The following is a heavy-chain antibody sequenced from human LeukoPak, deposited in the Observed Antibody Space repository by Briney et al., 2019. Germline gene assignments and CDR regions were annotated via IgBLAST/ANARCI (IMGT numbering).Heavy chain of an antibody. CDR3: ARVPLSTAYLHNYSMDV. Sequence: SETLSLTCTVSGGSISSSPYSWAWIRQPPGKGLEWIGSIYYSGRSYYKVSLKSRVIISLDTPNNQFSLKVSSVTAADTALYYCARVPLSTAYLHNYSMDVWGKGTTVTVSS. CDR2: IYYSGRS. V-gene: IGHV4-39*07. D-gene: IGHD2-21*02. CDR1: GGSISSSPYS. J-gene: IGHJ6*03.